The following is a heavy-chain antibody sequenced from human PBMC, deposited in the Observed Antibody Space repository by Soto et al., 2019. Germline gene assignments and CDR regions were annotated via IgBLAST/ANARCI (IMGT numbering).Heavy chain of an antibody. CDR2: ISAYNGNT. V-gene: IGHV1-18*01. J-gene: IGHJ4*02. CDR1: GYTFTSYS. D-gene: IGHD5-18*01. Sequence: QVQLVQSGAEVKKPGASVKVSCKASGYTFTSYSISWVRQAPGQGLEWMGWISAYNGNTYNARNIQDRVTMTTDTSTSTAYMELRSLRSDDTAVYYCSRDVGYGLIDYWGQGTLVTVST. CDR3: SRDVGYGLIDY.